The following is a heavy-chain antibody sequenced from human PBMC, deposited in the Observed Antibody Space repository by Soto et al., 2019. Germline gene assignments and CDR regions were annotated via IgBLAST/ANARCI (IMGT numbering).Heavy chain of an antibody. D-gene: IGHD1-1*01. V-gene: IGHV4-39*01. CDR2: ISYGGVP. Sequence: QLQLQESGPGLVKPSETLSLTCAVSGASITSTSYFWGWVRQPPGKGLEWIGSISYGGVPYHNPSLKSRATMSIDTSKSHLSLNLASVTVADTAVYYCGRHRRETGTYAPPLDPWGQGVLVTVSS. CDR3: GRHRRETGTYAPPLDP. CDR1: GASITSTSYF. J-gene: IGHJ5*02.